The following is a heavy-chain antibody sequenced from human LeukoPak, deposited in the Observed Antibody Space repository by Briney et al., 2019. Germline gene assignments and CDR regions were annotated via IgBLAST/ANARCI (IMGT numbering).Heavy chain of an antibody. J-gene: IGHJ3*02. CDR3: ARAPETPLRGLDAFDI. V-gene: IGHV3-53*01. D-gene: IGHD4-17*01. CDR1: GLTVSSNY. Sequence: GGSLRLPCAASGLTVSSNYMSWFRQTPGKGLEWVSIIYSYGSAFYADSVKGRFTISRDDSKNTLYLQMNSLRAEDTAVYYCARAPETPLRGLDAFDIWGQGTMVTVSS. CDR2: IYSYGSA.